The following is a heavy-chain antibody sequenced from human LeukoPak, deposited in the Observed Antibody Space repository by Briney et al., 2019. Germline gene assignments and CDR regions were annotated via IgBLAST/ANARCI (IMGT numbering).Heavy chain of an antibody. Sequence: SETLSLTCAVSGYSISSGYYWGWIRQPPGKGLEWIGSIYHSGSTYYNPSLKSRVTMSVDMSKNQFSLKLSSVTAADTAVYYCARIAAARGLYFFDYWGQGTLVTVSS. CDR2: IYHSGST. V-gene: IGHV4-38-2*01. CDR3: ARIAAARGLYFFDY. J-gene: IGHJ4*02. D-gene: IGHD2-21*01. CDR1: GYSISSGYY.